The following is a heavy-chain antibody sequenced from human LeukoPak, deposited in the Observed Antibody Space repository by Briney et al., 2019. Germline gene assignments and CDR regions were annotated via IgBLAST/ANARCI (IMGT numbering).Heavy chain of an antibody. CDR3: ATGHPDYASASSFHY. CDR1: GLSFSSYS. J-gene: IGHJ4*01. D-gene: IGHD4/OR15-4a*01. V-gene: IGHV3-48*01. CDR2: IYVGSSLT. Sequence: GGSLRLSCAASGLSFSSYSMNWVRQAPGKGLEWIAYIYVGSSLTFYADSVKGRFTISRDNAKDSLYLHMNRLTPKDTAVYYSATGHPDYASASSFHYWGQEPRSPSPQ.